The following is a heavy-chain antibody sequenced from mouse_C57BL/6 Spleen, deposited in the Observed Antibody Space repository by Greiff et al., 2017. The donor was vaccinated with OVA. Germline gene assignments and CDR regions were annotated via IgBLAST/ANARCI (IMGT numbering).Heavy chain of an antibody. CDR2: IYPGSGNT. V-gene: IGHV1-66*01. Sequence: VKLQQSGPELVKPGASVKISCKASGYSFTSYYIHWVKQRPGQGLEWIGWIYPGSGNTKYNEKFKGKATLTADTSSSTAYMQLSSLTSEDSAVYYCARDLGSSDFDYWGQGTTLTVSS. CDR1: GYSFTSYY. CDR3: ARDLGSSDFDY. D-gene: IGHD1-1*01. J-gene: IGHJ2*01.